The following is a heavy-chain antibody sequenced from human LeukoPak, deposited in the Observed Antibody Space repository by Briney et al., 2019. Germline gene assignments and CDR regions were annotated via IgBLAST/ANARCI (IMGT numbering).Heavy chain of an antibody. V-gene: IGHV3-15*01. D-gene: IGHD3-10*01. CDR3: TTGYAWFGELGTAY. J-gene: IGHJ4*02. Sequence: PGGSLRLSCAASGFTFSNAWMSWVRQAPGKGLEWVGRIKSKTDGGTTDYAAPVKGRFTISRDDSKNTLYLQMNSLKTEDTAVYYCTTGYAWFGELGTAYRGQGTLVTVSS. CDR2: IKSKTDGGTT. CDR1: GFTFSNAW.